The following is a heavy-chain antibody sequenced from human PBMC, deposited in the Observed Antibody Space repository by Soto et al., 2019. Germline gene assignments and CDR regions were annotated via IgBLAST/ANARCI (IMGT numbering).Heavy chain of an antibody. D-gene: IGHD3-3*01. CDR1: GYTFTSYD. CDR2: MNPNSGNT. Sequence: ASVKVSCKASGYTFTSYDINWVRQATGQGLEWMGWMNPNSGNTGYAQKFQGRVTMTRNTSISTAYMELSSLRSEDTAVYYCARGILPAYYDFWSGYSKDNWFDPWGQGTLVTVSS. CDR3: ARGILPAYYDFWSGYSKDNWFDP. J-gene: IGHJ5*02. V-gene: IGHV1-8*01.